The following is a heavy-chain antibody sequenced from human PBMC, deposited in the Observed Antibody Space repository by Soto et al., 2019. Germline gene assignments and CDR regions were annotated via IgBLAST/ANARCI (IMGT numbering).Heavy chain of an antibody. CDR3: ARGQTGTTTSFDY. CDR2: INHSGST. D-gene: IGHD1-7*01. J-gene: IGHJ4*02. V-gene: IGHV4-34*01. CDR1: GGSFSGYY. Sequence: PSETLSLTCAVYGGSFSGYYWSWIRQPPGKGLEWIGEINHSGSTNYNPSLKSRVTISVDTSKNQFSLKLSSVTAADTAVYYCARGQTGTTTSFDYWGQGTLVTVSS.